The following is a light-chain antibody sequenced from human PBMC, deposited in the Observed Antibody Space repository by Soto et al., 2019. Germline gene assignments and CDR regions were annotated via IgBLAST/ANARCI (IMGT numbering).Light chain of an antibody. J-gene: IGKJ5*01. CDR3: QQYGSSPPIT. V-gene: IGKV3-20*01. CDR1: QSVSSRF. CDR2: GAS. Sequence: IVLTQSPGTLSLSPGERATLSCRASQSVSSRFLAWYQQKPGQAPRLLIFGASSRATGIPDRFSGSGSGTDFTLTISRLEPEDFAVYYCQQYGSSPPITFGQGTRLEIK.